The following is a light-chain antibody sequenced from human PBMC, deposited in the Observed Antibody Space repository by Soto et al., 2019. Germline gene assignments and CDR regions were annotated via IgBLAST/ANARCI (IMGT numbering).Light chain of an antibody. V-gene: IGKV1-39*01. CDR1: QSISSY. Sequence: INMTQSPSALSASVGDSFTITCRARQSISSYLMWDQQKPGKAPNLLIYAASSLQSGVQSRFSGSGSGTDFTLTISIFSSGSLPTSLQHRLGSTPEPFGRG. CDR3: HRLGSTPEP. J-gene: IGKJ1*01. CDR2: AAS.